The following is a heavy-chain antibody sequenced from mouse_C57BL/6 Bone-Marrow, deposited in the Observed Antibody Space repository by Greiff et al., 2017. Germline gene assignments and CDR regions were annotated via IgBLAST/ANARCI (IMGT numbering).Heavy chain of an antibody. J-gene: IGHJ3*01. CDR3: ARAGVYYGSSFAWFAY. CDR2: IDPSDSYT. D-gene: IGHD1-1*01. CDR1: GYTFTSYW. Sequence: QVHVKQPGAELVRPGTSVKLSCKASGYTFTSYWMHWVKQRPGQGLEWIGVIDPSDSYTNYNQKFKGKATLTVDTSSSTAYMQLSSLTSEDSAVYYWARAGVYYGSSFAWFAYWGQGTLVPVSA. V-gene: IGHV1-59*01.